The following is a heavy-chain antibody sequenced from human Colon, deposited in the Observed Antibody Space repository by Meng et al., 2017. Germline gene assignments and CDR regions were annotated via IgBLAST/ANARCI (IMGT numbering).Heavy chain of an antibody. D-gene: IGHD3-22*01. Sequence: GESLKIPCSASGFTFSSYGMHWVRQAPGKGLEWVAVIWYDGSNKYYADSVKGRFTISRDNSKNTLYLPMNSLRAEDTAVYYCARALKYYYDSSGYFYDIFDYWGQGTLVTVSS. V-gene: IGHV3-33*01. J-gene: IGHJ4*02. CDR3: ARALKYYYDSSGYFYDIFDY. CDR1: GFTFSSYG. CDR2: IWYDGSNK.